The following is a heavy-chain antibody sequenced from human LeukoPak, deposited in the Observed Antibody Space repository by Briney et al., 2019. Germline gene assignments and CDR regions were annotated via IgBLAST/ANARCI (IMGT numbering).Heavy chain of an antibody. CDR3: ARASMVVIAQLRPYYYYMDV. J-gene: IGHJ6*03. V-gene: IGHV1-18*01. CDR1: GYTFTSYG. D-gene: IGHD2-21*01. CDR2: ISAYNGNT. Sequence: ASVKVSCKASGYTFTSYGISWVRQAPGQGLEWMGWISAYNGNTNYAQKLQGRVTMTTDTSTSTAYMELRSLRSDDTAVYYCARASMVVIAQLRPYYYYMDVWGKGTTVTVSS.